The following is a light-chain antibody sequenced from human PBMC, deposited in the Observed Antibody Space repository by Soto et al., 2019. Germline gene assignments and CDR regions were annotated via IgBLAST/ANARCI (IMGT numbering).Light chain of an antibody. Sequence: AIQMTQSPFSLSASVGDRVTITCRASQGIRDDLSWYQQKAGKAPKLLIFTASKLNSGVPSRFSGSFSGTNFSLTISDLQPEDCATYYCLQDNSYPRTFGQGTKVDIK. CDR1: QGIRDD. CDR3: LQDNSYPRT. V-gene: IGKV1-6*01. J-gene: IGKJ1*01. CDR2: TAS.